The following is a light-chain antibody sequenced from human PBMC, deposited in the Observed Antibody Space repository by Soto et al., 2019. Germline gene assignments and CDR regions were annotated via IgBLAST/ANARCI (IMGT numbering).Light chain of an antibody. V-gene: IGKV3-20*01. CDR3: QQYGSSSFT. CDR2: ATS. Sequence: EIVLTQSPGTLSLSSGERATLSCRASQSVSSSYLAWYQQKPGQAPRLLVYATSSRATGIPDRFSGSGSGTDFTLTISRLEPEDFAVYYCQQYGSSSFTFGQGTKLEFK. CDR1: QSVSSSY. J-gene: IGKJ2*01.